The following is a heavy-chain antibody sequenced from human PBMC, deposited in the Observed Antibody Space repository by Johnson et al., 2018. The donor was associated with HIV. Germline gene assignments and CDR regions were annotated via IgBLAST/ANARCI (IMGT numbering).Heavy chain of an antibody. D-gene: IGHD6-6*01. CDR1: GFTFSNAW. CDR2: ISGSGGST. J-gene: IGHJ3*02. Sequence: VQLVESGGGLVQPGGSLRLSCAASGFTFSNAWMSWVRQAPGKGLEWVSPISGSGGSTYYADSVKGRFAVSRDNSRNTLYLQMNSLRAEDTAWYYCARDDWEGSSSRAFDIWGQGTMVTVSS. CDR3: ARDDWEGSSSRAFDI. V-gene: IGHV3-23*04.